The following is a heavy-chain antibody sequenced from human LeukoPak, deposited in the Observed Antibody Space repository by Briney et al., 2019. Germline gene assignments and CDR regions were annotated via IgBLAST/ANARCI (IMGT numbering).Heavy chain of an antibody. Sequence: GESLKISCKGSGYPFTKYWIAWVRQMPGKGLEWMGIIYPGDSDIRYSPSFRGQVTISVDKSSTTAYLQWTSLKASDTAMYYCARLAVAARPETNWFDPWGQGTLVTVSS. CDR2: IYPGDSDI. J-gene: IGHJ5*02. CDR1: GYPFTKYW. D-gene: IGHD6-6*01. CDR3: ARLAVAARPETNWFDP. V-gene: IGHV5-51*01.